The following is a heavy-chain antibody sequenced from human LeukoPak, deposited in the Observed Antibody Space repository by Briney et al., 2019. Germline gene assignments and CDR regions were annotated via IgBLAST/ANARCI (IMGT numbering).Heavy chain of an antibody. CDR1: GGSISSYY. D-gene: IGHD6-13*01. Sequence: SETLSLTCTVSGGSISSYYWSWIRQPPGKGLEWIGEINHSGSTNYNPSLKSRVTISVDTSKNQFSLKLNSVTAADTAMYYCARVEAAAGDYYYMDVGGKGTTVTVSS. V-gene: IGHV4-34*01. CDR2: INHSGST. CDR3: ARVEAAAGDYYYMDV. J-gene: IGHJ6*03.